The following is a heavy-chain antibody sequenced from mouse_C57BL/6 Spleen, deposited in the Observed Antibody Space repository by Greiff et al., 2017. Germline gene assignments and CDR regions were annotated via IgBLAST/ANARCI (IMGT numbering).Heavy chain of an antibody. D-gene: IGHD1-1*01. CDR1: GYTFSSYW. CDR3: ARPYYYGSKAWFAY. CDR2: IDPSDSYT. V-gene: IGHV1-69*01. J-gene: IGHJ3*01. Sequence: QVQLQQPGAELVMPGASVKLSCKASGYTFSSYWMHWVKQRPGQGLEWIGEIDPSDSYTNYNQKFKGKSTLTVDKSSSTAYMQLSSLTSEDSAVYYCARPYYYGSKAWFAYWGQGTLVTVSA.